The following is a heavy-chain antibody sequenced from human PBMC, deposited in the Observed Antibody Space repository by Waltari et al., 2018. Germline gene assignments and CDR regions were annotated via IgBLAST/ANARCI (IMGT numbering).Heavy chain of an antibody. CDR3: AVSPDTATSRAAFHF. CDR1: GGPISNLNFS. V-gene: IGHV4-61*02. J-gene: IGHJ6*02. Sequence: QVQLQESGPGLAKASQTLSLTCDVSGGPISNLNFSWGWIRQPAGKGLEWIGRIYRSGVTDYNPSLRGRATMFLDMSKNQFSLTVDSLIAADTAVYYCAVSPDTATSRAAFHFWGPGTTVSVSS. D-gene: IGHD5-18*01. CDR2: IYRSGVT.